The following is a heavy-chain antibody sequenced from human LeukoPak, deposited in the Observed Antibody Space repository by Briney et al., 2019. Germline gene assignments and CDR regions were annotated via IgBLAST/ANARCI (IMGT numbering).Heavy chain of an antibody. V-gene: IGHV1-46*01. CDR2: INPSGGST. CDR1: GGTFSSYA. CDR3: ARDGVAAAGT. J-gene: IGHJ5*02. Sequence: ASVKVSCKASGGTFSSYAISWVRQAPGQGLEWMGIINPSGGSTSYAQKFQGRVTMTRDTSTSTVYMELSSLRSEDTAVYYCARDGVAAAGTWGQGTLVTVSS. D-gene: IGHD6-13*01.